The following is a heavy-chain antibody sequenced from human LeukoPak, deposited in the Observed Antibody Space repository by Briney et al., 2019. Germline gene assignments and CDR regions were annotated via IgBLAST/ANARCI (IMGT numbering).Heavy chain of an antibody. D-gene: IGHD2-2*01. Sequence: GGSLRLSCAASGFTFSSYAMSWVRQAPGKGLEWVSAISGSGGSTYYADSVKGRFTISRDNSKNTLYLQMNSLRAEDTAVYYCAREGRPYCSSISCYGGFDPWGQGTLVTVSS. CDR3: AREGRPYCSSISCYGGFDP. J-gene: IGHJ5*02. CDR1: GFTFSSYA. CDR2: ISGSGGST. V-gene: IGHV3-23*01.